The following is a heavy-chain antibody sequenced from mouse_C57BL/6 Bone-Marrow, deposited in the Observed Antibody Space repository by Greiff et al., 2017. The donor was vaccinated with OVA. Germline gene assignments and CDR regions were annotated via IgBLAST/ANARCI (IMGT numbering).Heavy chain of an antibody. V-gene: IGHV8-8*01. CDR3: ARSFTTVVAWYFDV. D-gene: IGHD1-1*01. CDR2: IWWDDDK. J-gene: IGHJ1*03. CDR1: GFSLSTFGMG. Sequence: QVTLKVSGPGILQPSQTLSLTCSFSGFSLSTFGMGVGWIRQPSGKGLEWLVHIWWDDDKYYNPALKSRLTISKDTSKNQVFLKIANVDTADTATYYCARSFTTVVAWYFDVWGTGTTVTVSS.